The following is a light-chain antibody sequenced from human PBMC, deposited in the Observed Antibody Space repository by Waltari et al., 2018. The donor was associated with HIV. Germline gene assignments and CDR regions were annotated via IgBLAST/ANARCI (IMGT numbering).Light chain of an antibody. V-gene: IGKV3-15*01. Sequence: EIVMTQSPATLSVSPGERATLSCRASQSVSSNLAWYQQKPGQAPRLLIYGASTRATGIPARFSGSGSGTEFTLTISSLQSEDFAVYYGQQYNNWPPLMYTFGQGTKREIK. CDR2: GAS. CDR3: QQYNNWPPLMYT. J-gene: IGKJ2*01. CDR1: QSVSSN.